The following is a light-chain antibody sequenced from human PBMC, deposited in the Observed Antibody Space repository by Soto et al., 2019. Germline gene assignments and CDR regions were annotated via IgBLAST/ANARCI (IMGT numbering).Light chain of an antibody. CDR2: GAS. V-gene: IGKV3-20*01. CDR1: QTVSSIY. CDR3: QQYGSSQYT. J-gene: IGKJ2*01. Sequence: ESVLTQSPGTLSLSPGERATLSCRASQTVSSIYLAWYQQKPGQAPRLLIYGASSRATGIPDRFSGSGSGTDFTLTISRLEPADFAVYYCQQYGSSQYTFGQGTK.